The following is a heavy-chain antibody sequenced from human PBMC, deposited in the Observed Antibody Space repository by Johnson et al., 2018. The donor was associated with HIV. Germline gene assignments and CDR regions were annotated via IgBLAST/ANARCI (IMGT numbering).Heavy chain of an antibody. V-gene: IGHV3-30-3*01. D-gene: IGHD6-25*01. CDR3: ARPPSGSSGDGFHV. J-gene: IGHJ3*01. Sequence: QVQLVESGGGVVQPGRSLRLSCAASGFTFSSYVMHWVRQAPGKGLEGVAVISYDGSNKYYADSVKGRFTISRDNSKNTLNLQMNRLRAEDTAVYYCARPPSGSSGDGFHVRGQGTMISLSS. CDR2: ISYDGSNK. CDR1: GFTFSSYV.